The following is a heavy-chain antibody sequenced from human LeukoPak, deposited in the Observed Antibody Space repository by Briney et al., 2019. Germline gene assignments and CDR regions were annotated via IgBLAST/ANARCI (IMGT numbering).Heavy chain of an antibody. Sequence: SETLSLTCAVSGGSLSSSNWWSGVRPPPGKGVEWIGEIYHSGSTNYNPSLKSRVTISVDKSKNQFSLKLSSVTAADTAVYYCARTLGDPGWFDPWGQGTLVTVSS. CDR2: IYHSGST. D-gene: IGHD4-17*01. CDR1: GGSLSSSNW. V-gene: IGHV4-4*02. CDR3: ARTLGDPGWFDP. J-gene: IGHJ5*02.